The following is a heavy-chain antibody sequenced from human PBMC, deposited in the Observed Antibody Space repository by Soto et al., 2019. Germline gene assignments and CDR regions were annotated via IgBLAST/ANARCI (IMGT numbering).Heavy chain of an antibody. D-gene: IGHD4-17*01. CDR1: GFTFSSYA. J-gene: IGHJ4*02. Sequence: EVQLLESGGGLVQPGGSLRLSCVVSGFTFSSYAMSWVRQAPGKGLEWVSTISGSLGSTYYADSVQGQVTISRDNSKNTLYLQMDSMRAEDTDVYYCASRAATVLSLTYWGTGTQVTVSS. CDR3: ASRAATVLSLTY. CDR2: ISGSLGST. V-gene: IGHV3-23*01.